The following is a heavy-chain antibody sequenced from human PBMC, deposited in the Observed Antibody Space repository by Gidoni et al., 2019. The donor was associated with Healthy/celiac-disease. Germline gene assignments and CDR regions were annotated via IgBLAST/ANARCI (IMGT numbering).Heavy chain of an antibody. CDR1: GGTFSSYA. J-gene: IGHJ6*02. V-gene: IGHV1-69*01. Sequence: QVQLVQSGAEVKKPGSSVKVSCKASGGTFSSYAISWVRQAPGQGLEWMGGIIPIFGTANYAQKFQGRVTITADESTSTAYMELSSLRSEDTAVYYCARSNLDSSSWYVGYYYYGMDVWGQGTTVTVSS. CDR2: IIPIFGTA. CDR3: ARSNLDSSSWYVGYYYYGMDV. D-gene: IGHD6-13*01.